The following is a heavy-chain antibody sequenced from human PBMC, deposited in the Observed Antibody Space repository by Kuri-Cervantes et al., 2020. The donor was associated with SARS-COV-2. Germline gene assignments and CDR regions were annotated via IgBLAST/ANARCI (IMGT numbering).Heavy chain of an antibody. V-gene: IGHV3-23*01. D-gene: IGHD3-16*01. J-gene: IGHJ4*02. CDR2: ISGSGGST. CDR1: GFTFSSYT. Sequence: GESLKISCAASGFTFSSYTMSWVRQAPGKGLEWVSAISGSGGSTYYADSVKGRFTISRDNSKNTLYLQMNSLRAEDTAVYYCAKDQARCDYVWGNPDYWGQGTLVTVSS. CDR3: AKDQARCDYVWGNPDY.